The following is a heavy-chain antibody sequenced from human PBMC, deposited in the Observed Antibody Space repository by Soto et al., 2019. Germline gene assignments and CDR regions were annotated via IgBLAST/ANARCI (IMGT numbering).Heavy chain of an antibody. D-gene: IGHD3-10*01. CDR1: GFSLSDNGVG. V-gene: IGHV2-5*02. CDR2: VYCDDDQ. CDR3: AHNFLGSGSYTGDRFDC. J-gene: IGHJ5*01. Sequence: QITLKESGPTLVKPTQTLTLTCSFSGFSLSDNGVGVGWIRQPPGKALEFLGLVYCDDDQRYSPSLKSRLTNTQDTSKTQVVLTMTNMDPLDTATYYCAHNFLGSGSYTGDRFDCWGQGTLCTVSA.